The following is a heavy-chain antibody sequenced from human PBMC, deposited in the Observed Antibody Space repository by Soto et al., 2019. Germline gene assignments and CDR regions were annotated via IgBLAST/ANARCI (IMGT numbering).Heavy chain of an antibody. CDR2: ISGSGGST. D-gene: IGHD3-22*01. Sequence: GGSLRLSCAASGFTFSSYAMSWVRQAPGKGLEWVSAISGSGGSTYYADSVKGRFTIPRDNSKNTLYLQMNSLRAEDTAVYYCAKDLAGSGYYSSFDYWGQGTLVTVSS. CDR3: AKDLAGSGYYSSFDY. CDR1: GFTFSSYA. J-gene: IGHJ4*02. V-gene: IGHV3-23*01.